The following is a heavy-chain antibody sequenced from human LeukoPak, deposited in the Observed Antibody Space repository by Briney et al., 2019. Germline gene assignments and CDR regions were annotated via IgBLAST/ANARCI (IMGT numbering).Heavy chain of an antibody. D-gene: IGHD5-18*01. J-gene: IGHJ3*02. Sequence: GGSLRLSCAASGFTVSTNYMNWVRQAPGKGLEWVSVVYMGGTTYYADSVKGRFTISRDITKNTIYLQMNNLRAEDTAVYYCARAYSYGYAFDIWGQGTMVTVSS. V-gene: IGHV3-66*01. CDR2: VYMGGTT. CDR1: GFTVSTNY. CDR3: ARAYSYGYAFDI.